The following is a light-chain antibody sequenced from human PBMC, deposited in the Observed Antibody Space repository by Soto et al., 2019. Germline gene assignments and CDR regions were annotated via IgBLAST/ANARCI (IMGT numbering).Light chain of an antibody. CDR3: QKYNIAPSWT. V-gene: IGKV3-20*01. Sequence: EIVLTQSPGTLSLSPGERATLSCRASQSVSSSYLAWYQQKPGQAPRLLIYGASSRATGIPDRFSGSGSGTDFTLTISRLEPEDFAVYYCQKYNIAPSWTFGQGTKVEIK. J-gene: IGKJ1*01. CDR2: GAS. CDR1: QSVSSSY.